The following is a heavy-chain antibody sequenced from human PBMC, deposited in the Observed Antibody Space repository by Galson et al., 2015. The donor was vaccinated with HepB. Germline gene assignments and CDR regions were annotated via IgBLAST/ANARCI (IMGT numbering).Heavy chain of an antibody. Sequence: SLRLSCAASGFTFDDYAMHWVRQAPGKGLEWVSGISWNSGSIGYADSVKGRFTISRDNAKNSLYLQMNSLRAEDTALYYCAKDIGPMVRGVIIAGGYYYGMDVWGQGTTVTVSS. D-gene: IGHD3-10*01. CDR2: ISWNSGSI. J-gene: IGHJ6*02. V-gene: IGHV3-9*01. CDR1: GFTFDDYA. CDR3: AKDIGPMVRGVIIAGGYYYGMDV.